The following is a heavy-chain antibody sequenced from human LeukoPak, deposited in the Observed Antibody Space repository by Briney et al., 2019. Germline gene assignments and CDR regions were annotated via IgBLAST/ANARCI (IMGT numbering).Heavy chain of an antibody. Sequence: SETLSLTCTVSGGSISNYYWTWIRQPPGKGLEWIGSIYYDGSTNYNPSPKSRVTISLDTPTNQFSLKLSSVTAADTAVYYCARDGGYGSGSALWGQGTLITVSS. CDR1: GGSISNYY. CDR2: IYYDGST. V-gene: IGHV4-59*01. J-gene: IGHJ4*02. CDR3: ARDGGYGSGSAL. D-gene: IGHD3-10*01.